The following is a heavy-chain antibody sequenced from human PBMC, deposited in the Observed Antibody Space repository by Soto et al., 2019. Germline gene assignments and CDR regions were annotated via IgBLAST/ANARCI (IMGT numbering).Heavy chain of an antibody. J-gene: IGHJ6*03. CDR2: ISAYNGNT. Sequence: ASVKVSCKASGYTFTSYGISWVRQAPGQGLEWMGWISAYNGNTNYAQKLQGRVTMTTDTSTSTAYMELRSLGSDDTAVYYCARVYYDFWSGYYIHYYYMDVWGKGTTVTVSS. CDR3: ARVYYDFWSGYYIHYYYMDV. D-gene: IGHD3-3*01. V-gene: IGHV1-18*01. CDR1: GYTFTSYG.